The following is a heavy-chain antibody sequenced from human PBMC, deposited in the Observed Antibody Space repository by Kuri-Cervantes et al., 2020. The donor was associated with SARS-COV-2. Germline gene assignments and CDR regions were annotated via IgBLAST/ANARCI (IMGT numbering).Heavy chain of an antibody. CDR2: ISSSSSTI. Sequence: GESLKISCAASGFTFSSYSMNWARQAPGKGLEWVSYISSSSSTIYYADSVKGRFTISRDNAKNSLYLQMNSLRAEDTAVYYCARVRGRNDFWSGYRERWGDAFDIWGQGTMVTVSS. D-gene: IGHD3-3*01. J-gene: IGHJ3*02. CDR1: GFTFSSYS. CDR3: ARVRGRNDFWSGYRERWGDAFDI. V-gene: IGHV3-48*01.